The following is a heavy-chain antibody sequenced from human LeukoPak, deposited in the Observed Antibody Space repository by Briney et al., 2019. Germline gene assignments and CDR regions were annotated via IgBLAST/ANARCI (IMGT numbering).Heavy chain of an antibody. CDR3: ARDFYCSSTSCYGNDAFDI. J-gene: IGHJ3*02. Sequence: PGGSLRLSYAASGFTFNSYSMNWLRQAPGKGLAGVSSISSINSYIYYADSVKGRFTISRDNAKNSPYLQMNSLRAEDTAVYYCARDFYCSSTSCYGNDAFDIWGQGTMVTVSS. CDR2: ISSINSYI. V-gene: IGHV3-21*01. D-gene: IGHD2-2*01. CDR1: GFTFNSYS.